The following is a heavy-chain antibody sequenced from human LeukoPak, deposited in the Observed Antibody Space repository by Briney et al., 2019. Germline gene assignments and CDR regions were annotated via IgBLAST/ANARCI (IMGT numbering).Heavy chain of an antibody. D-gene: IGHD2-21*02. J-gene: IGHJ5*02. CDR2: IIPIFGTA. Sequence: GASVKVSCKASGGTFSSYAISWVRQAPGQGLEWMGGIIPIFGTANYAQKFQGRVTITADGSTSTAYMELSSLRSEDTAVYYCARDLYCGGDCYMFDPWGQGTLVTVSS. CDR1: GGTFSSYA. V-gene: IGHV1-69*13. CDR3: ARDLYCGGDCYMFDP.